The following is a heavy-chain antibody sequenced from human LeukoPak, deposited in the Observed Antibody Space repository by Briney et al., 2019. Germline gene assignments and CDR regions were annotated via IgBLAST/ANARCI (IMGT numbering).Heavy chain of an antibody. D-gene: IGHD3-3*01. Sequence: PSETLSLTCAVYGGSFSGYYWSWIRQPPGKGLGWIGEINHSGSTNYNPSPKSRVTISVDTSKNQFSLKLSSVTAADTAVYYCARGRVLRFLEWLHYYYYMDVWGKGTTVTVSS. CDR3: ARGRVLRFLEWLHYYYYMDV. CDR1: GGSFSGYY. J-gene: IGHJ6*03. CDR2: INHSGST. V-gene: IGHV4-34*01.